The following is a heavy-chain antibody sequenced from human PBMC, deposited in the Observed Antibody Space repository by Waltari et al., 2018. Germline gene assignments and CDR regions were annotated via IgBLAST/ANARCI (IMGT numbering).Heavy chain of an antibody. CDR2: IYYSGST. CDR3: ARLLLYDGGREVD. J-gene: IGHJ4*01. D-gene: IGHD5-12*01. V-gene: IGHV4-39*01. Sequence: QMQLQESGPGLVTPSDTLSHTCTLSGRPVPTSNSLWGCLRQPPGRGLVWIATIYYSGSTNYNASVKRRVTIAVDASKNQFSLRLTYATAADTALYYCARLLLYDGGREVDWGQGTMVTVSS. CDR1: GRPVPTSNSL.